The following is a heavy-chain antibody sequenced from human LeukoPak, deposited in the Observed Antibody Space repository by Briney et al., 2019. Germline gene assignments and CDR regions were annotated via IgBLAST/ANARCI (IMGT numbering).Heavy chain of an antibody. CDR2: IYYSGST. D-gene: IGHD3-3*01. CDR1: GGSISSYY. Sequence: SETLSLTCTVSGGSISSYYWSWIRQPPGKGLEWIGYIYYSGSTNYNPSLKSRVTISVDTSKSQFSLKLSSVTAADTAVYYCARGFWSGYYPNWFDPWGQGTLVTVSS. V-gene: IGHV4-59*01. CDR3: ARGFWSGYYPNWFDP. J-gene: IGHJ5*02.